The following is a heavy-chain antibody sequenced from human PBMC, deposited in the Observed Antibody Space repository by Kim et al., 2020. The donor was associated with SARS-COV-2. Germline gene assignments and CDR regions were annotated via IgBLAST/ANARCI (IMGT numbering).Heavy chain of an antibody. Sequence: GGSLRLSCAASGFTFSSYAMSWVRQAPGKGLEWVSAISGSGGSTYYADSVKGRFTISRDNSKNTLYLQMNSLRAEDTAVYYCATFPAFSDYYDSSGYYFLHPLGAFDIWGQGTMVTVSS. D-gene: IGHD3-22*01. J-gene: IGHJ3*02. CDR3: ATFPAFSDYYDSSGYYFLHPLGAFDI. CDR1: GFTFSSYA. CDR2: ISGSGGST. V-gene: IGHV3-23*01.